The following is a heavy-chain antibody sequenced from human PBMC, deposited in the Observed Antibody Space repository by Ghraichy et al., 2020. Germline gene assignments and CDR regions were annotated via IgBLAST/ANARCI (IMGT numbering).Heavy chain of an antibody. Sequence: GGSLRLSCAASGFTFDDYAMHWVRQAPGKGLEWVSLISGDGGSTYYADSVKGRFTISRDNSKNSLYLQMNSLRTEDTALYYCAKDLTTVIPPADWYFDLWGRGTMVTVSS. CDR1: GFTFDDYA. J-gene: IGHJ2*01. CDR2: ISGDGGST. D-gene: IGHD4-17*01. CDR3: AKDLTTVIPPADWYFDL. V-gene: IGHV3-43*02.